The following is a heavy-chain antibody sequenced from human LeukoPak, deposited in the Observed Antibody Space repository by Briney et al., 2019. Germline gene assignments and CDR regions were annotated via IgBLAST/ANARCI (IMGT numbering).Heavy chain of an antibody. CDR1: GGSIRSYD. Sequence: RTSETLSLTCIVSGGSIRSYDWSWIRQPPGKGLEWIGYIYYSGSTYYNPSLKSRVTISVDTSKNQFSLKLSSVTAADTAVYYCARETADYYDSSGYIDYWGQGTLVTVSS. CDR2: IYYSGST. J-gene: IGHJ4*02. CDR3: ARETADYYDSSGYIDY. D-gene: IGHD3-22*01. V-gene: IGHV4-59*12.